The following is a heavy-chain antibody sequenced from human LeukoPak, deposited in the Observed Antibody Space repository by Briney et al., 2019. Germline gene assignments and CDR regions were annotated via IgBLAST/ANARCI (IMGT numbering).Heavy chain of an antibody. Sequence: SGTLSLTCTVAGGFITAYYWSWIRRPPGKGLEGSGYVYYSGSTEYNPSLRSRITISLEMAKQQFSLNLTSVPAADTAIYYCASNTGTVFDYWGQGALVTVSS. D-gene: IGHD7-27*01. CDR3: ASNTGTVFDY. V-gene: IGHV4-59*01. J-gene: IGHJ4*02. CDR2: VYYSGST. CDR1: GGFITAYY.